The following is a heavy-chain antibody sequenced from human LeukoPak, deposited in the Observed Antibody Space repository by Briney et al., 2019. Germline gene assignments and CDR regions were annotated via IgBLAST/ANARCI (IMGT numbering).Heavy chain of an antibody. V-gene: IGHV3-23*01. CDR3: AKPNDYGDPFDY. CDR2: ISDSGANT. Sequence: PGGSLRLSCAASGFTFSTYAMSWVRQAPGKGLEWVSTISDSGANTYYADSVRGRFTISRDNSKNTLYLQMNSLRAEDTAVYYCAKPNDYGDPFDYWGQGTLVTVSS. J-gene: IGHJ4*02. CDR1: GFTFSTYA. D-gene: IGHD4-17*01.